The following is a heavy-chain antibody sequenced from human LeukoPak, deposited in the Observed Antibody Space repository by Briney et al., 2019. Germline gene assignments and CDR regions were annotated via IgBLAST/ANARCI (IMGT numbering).Heavy chain of an antibody. J-gene: IGHJ3*02. V-gene: IGHV4-4*02. Sequence: PSETLSLTCAVSGGSISSSNWWSWVRQPPGKGLEWIGEIYHSGSTNYNPSLKSRVTISVDKSKNQFSLKLSSVTAADTAVYYYASLGYYDILTGSSTYAFDIWGQGTMVTVSS. CDR2: IYHSGST. D-gene: IGHD3-9*01. CDR3: ASLGYYDILTGSSTYAFDI. CDR1: GGSISSSNW.